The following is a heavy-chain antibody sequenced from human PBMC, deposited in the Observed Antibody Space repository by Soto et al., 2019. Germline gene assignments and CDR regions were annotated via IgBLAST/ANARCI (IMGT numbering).Heavy chain of an antibody. CDR1: GIAFSNYA. CDR3: AKGPHSSAWHYFDY. J-gene: IGHJ4*02. D-gene: IGHD6-19*01. Sequence: VGSLRLSCAASGIAFSNYAMSWVRQAPGKGLEWVSTVSGSGGNTYHADSVRGRFTISRDNSENTLYLQMISLRAEDMAIYYCAKGPHSSAWHYFDYWGQGTLVTVSS. V-gene: IGHV3-23*01. CDR2: VSGSGGNT.